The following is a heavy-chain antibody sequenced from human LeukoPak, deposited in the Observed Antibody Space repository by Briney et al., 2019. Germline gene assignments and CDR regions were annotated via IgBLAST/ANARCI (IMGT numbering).Heavy chain of an antibody. CDR1: GGSISSYY. D-gene: IGHD6-19*01. J-gene: IGHJ4*02. Sequence: SETLSPTCTVSGGSISSYYWSWIRQPPGKGLEWIGYIYYSGSTNYNPSLKSRVTISVDTSKNQFSLKLSSVTAADTAVYYCARDSGGGWYDGDYWGQGTLVTVSS. CDR2: IYYSGST. V-gene: IGHV4-59*01. CDR3: ARDSGGGWYDGDY.